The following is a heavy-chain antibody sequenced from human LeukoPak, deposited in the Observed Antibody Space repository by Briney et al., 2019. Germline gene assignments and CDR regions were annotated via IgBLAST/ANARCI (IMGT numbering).Heavy chain of an antibody. D-gene: IGHD1-26*01. Sequence: SETLSLTCTVSGGSISSSTYYWGWIRQPPGKGLEWIGTFYHSGSTNYNPSLKSRVTISVGKSKTQFSLKLSSVTAADTAVYYCARDKREPRYAFDIWGQGTMVTVSS. CDR3: ARDKREPRYAFDI. V-gene: IGHV4-39*07. CDR2: FYHSGST. J-gene: IGHJ3*02. CDR1: GGSISSSTYY.